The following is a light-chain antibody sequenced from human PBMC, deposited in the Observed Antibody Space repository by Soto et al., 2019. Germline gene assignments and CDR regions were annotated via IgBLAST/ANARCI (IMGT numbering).Light chain of an antibody. V-gene: IGKV1-39*01. CDR3: QQSYSTPRT. CDR1: QGISTF. J-gene: IGKJ1*01. Sequence: DIQLTQSPSFLSASVGDRVTITCRASQGISTFLAWYQQKPGKAPKLLIYAASILQSGVPSRFRGSGSGTDFTLTISSLQPEDFATYYCQQSYSTPRTFGQGTKVDIK. CDR2: AAS.